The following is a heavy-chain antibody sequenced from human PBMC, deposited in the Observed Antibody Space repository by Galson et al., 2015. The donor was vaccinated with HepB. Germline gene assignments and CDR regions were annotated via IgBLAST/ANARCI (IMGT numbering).Heavy chain of an antibody. D-gene: IGHD4-23*01. CDR3: ARTYGGNSFAFDI. CDR2: IYSGGST. Sequence: SLRLSCAASGFTVSNNYISWVRQAPGKGLEWVSVIYSGGSTYYADSVRGRFTISADNSKNTLFLQMNSLRAEDTAVYFCARTYGGNSFAFDIWVRGTLVTVSS. CDR1: GFTVSNNY. J-gene: IGHJ4*02. V-gene: IGHV3-53*01.